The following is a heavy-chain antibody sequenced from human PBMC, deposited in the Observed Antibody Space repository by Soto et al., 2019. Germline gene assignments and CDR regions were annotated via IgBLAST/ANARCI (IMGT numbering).Heavy chain of an antibody. CDR2: ISSSSSTI. J-gene: IGHJ3*02. D-gene: IGHD1-26*01. Sequence: EVHLVESGGGLVQPGGSLRLSCAASGVTFSSYSMNWVRQAPGKELEWVSYISSSSSTIYYADSVKGRFTISRDNAKNSLYLQMNSLRDEDTAVYYCARDGPPQWEQKPGGDAFDIWGQGTMVTVSS. CDR1: GVTFSSYS. V-gene: IGHV3-48*02. CDR3: ARDGPPQWEQKPGGDAFDI.